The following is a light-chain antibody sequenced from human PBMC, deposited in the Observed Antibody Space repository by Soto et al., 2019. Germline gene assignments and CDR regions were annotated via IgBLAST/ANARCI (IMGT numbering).Light chain of an antibody. CDR3: SSYTSSSTVV. J-gene: IGLJ2*01. V-gene: IGLV2-14*01. CDR1: SSDIGSYNY. Sequence: QSALTQPRSVSGSPGQSVTISCTGTSSDIGSYNYVSWYQHHPGKAPKLMIYEVSNRPSGVSNRFSGSKSGNTASLTISGLQAEDEADYYCSSYTSSSTVVFGGGTKLTVL. CDR2: EVS.